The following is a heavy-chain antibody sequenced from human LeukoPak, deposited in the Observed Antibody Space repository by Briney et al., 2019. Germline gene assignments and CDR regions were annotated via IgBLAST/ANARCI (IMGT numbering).Heavy chain of an antibody. CDR2: IWADGSSK. CDR3: ARDSGGSPFDI. Sequence: GGSLRLSCAASGSSLSGNGMHWVRQAPGKGLEWVAVIWADGSSKYYADSVKGRFTISRDNSENTLYLQMNSLRAEDTAVYYCARDSGGSPFDIWGQGTMVTVSS. V-gene: IGHV3-33*01. CDR1: GSSLSGNG. J-gene: IGHJ3*02. D-gene: IGHD6-19*01.